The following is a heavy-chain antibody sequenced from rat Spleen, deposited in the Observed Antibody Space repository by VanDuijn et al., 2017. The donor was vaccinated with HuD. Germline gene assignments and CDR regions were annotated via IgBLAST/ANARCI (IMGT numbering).Heavy chain of an antibody. CDR3: ARHNSGYGVMDA. J-gene: IGHJ4*01. Sequence: EVQLVESGGGLVQPGRSLKLSCAASGFTFSNYGMAWVRQAPTKGLEWVASITNTGDSTYYPDSVKGRFTISRDNAKSTLYLQMDSLRSEDTATYYCARHNSGYGVMDAWGQGASVTVSS. CDR2: ITNTGDST. D-gene: IGHD4-3*01. CDR1: GFTFSNYG. V-gene: IGHV5-29*01.